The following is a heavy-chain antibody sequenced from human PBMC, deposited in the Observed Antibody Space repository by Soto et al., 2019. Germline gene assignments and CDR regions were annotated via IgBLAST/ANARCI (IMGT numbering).Heavy chain of an antibody. CDR3: ARGITFGGVIVIYLDY. Sequence: ASVKVSCKASGYTFTGYYMHWVRQAPGQGLEWMGWINPNSGGTNYAQKFQGWVTMTRDTSISTAYMELSRLRSDDTAVYYCARGITFGGVIVIYLDYWGQGTLVPVSS. J-gene: IGHJ4*02. D-gene: IGHD3-16*02. CDR1: GYTFTGYY. V-gene: IGHV1-2*04. CDR2: INPNSGGT.